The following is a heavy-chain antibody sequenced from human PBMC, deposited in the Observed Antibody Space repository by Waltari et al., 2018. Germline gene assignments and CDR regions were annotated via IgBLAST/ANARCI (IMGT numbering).Heavy chain of an antibody. J-gene: IGHJ4*02. V-gene: IGHV4-4*07. CDR2: FYSSGNN. CDR1: GVSISTYY. D-gene: IGHD3-10*01. Sequence: QVQLQESGPGLVKPSETLSLTCTVSGVSISTYYWSWIRQPAGKGLEWIGRFYSSGNNNDSPSLKSRVTMSVDTSKNQFSLKLTSVTAADTAVYYCARDLNGSGRPFDYWGQGTLVTVSS. CDR3: ARDLNGSGRPFDY.